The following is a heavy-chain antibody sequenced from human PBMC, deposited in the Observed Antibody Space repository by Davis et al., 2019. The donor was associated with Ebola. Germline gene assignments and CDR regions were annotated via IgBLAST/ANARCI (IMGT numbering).Heavy chain of an antibody. CDR1: GFTFSSYS. D-gene: IGHD6-19*01. J-gene: IGHJ4*02. CDR3: AREMSGIAVAGTDY. V-gene: IGHV3-48*02. CDR2: ISSSSSTI. Sequence: GGSLRLSCAASGFTFSSYSMNWVRQAPGKGLEWVSYISSSSSTIYYADSVKGRFTISRDNAKNSLYLQMNSLRDEDTAVYYCAREMSGIAVAGTDYWGQGTLVTVSS.